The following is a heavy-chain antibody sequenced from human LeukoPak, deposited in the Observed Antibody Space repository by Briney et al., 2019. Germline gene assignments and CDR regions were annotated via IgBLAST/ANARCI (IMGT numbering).Heavy chain of an antibody. J-gene: IGHJ4*02. V-gene: IGHV3-74*01. CDR1: GFSFSGHW. CDR2: ISPTGSTT. D-gene: IGHD6-6*01. CDR3: ARGPNSNWSGLDF. Sequence: GGSLRLSCTAFGFSFSGHWMHWARQLPGKGLVWVSRISPTGSTTSYADSVKGRFTVSRDNAKNTLYLQVNNLRAEDTAVYYCARGPNSNWSGLDFWGQGTLLTVSS.